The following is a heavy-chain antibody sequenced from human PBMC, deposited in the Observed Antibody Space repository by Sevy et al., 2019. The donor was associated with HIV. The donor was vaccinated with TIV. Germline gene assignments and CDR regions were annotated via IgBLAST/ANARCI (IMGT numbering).Heavy chain of an antibody. Sequence: ASVKVSCKASGYTFTSYDINWVRQATGQGLEWMGWMNPNSGNTGYAQKFQGRVTITRNTSISTAYMEMSSLGSEDTAVYYCARGPYFFGSSWYVRGYYYYYYYMDVWGKGTTVTVSS. CDR1: GYTFTSYD. D-gene: IGHD6-13*01. J-gene: IGHJ6*03. CDR3: ARGPYFFGSSWYVRGYYYYYYYMDV. V-gene: IGHV1-8*03. CDR2: MNPNSGNT.